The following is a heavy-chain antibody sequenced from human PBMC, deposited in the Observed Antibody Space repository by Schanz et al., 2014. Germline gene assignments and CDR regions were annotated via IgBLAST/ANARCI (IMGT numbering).Heavy chain of an antibody. V-gene: IGHV1-8*01. J-gene: IGHJ4*02. CDR3: ARGRTFDY. CDR2: MNPNSGNP. CDR1: GYTFTSYD. Sequence: QVQLIQSGAEVKKPGASVKVSSTASGYTFTSYDINWVRQAPGQGLEWLGWMNPNSGNPGFAQKFRGRVTMTRNTSMSTAYIELHILTSEDTAVYYCARGRTFDYWGQGTLVTVSS.